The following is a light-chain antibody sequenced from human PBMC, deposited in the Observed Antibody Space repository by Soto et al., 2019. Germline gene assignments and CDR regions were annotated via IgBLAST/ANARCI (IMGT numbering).Light chain of an antibody. J-gene: IGKJ1*01. CDR3: MQGTHWPWT. V-gene: IGKV2-30*02. Sequence: DVVVTQSPLSLPVTLGQPASISCRSNQSLVHSDGIAYFSWFQQRPGRSPRRLIYKVSNRDSGVPDRFSGSGSGTDFTLKISRVEAEDVGVYYCMQGTHWPWTFGQGTKVDIK. CDR2: KVS. CDR1: QSLVHSDGIAY.